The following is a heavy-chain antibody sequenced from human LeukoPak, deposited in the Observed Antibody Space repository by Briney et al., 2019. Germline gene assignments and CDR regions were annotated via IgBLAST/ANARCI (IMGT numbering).Heavy chain of an antibody. V-gene: IGHV4-4*07. Sequence: SETLSLTCTVSGGSISSYYWSWIRQPAGKGLEWIGRIYTSGSTNYNPSLKGRVTMSVDTSKNQFSLKLSSVTAADTAVYYCARDLIPTYYYDSSGYSGYWGQGTLVTVSS. CDR3: ARDLIPTYYYDSSGYSGY. J-gene: IGHJ4*02. CDR2: IYTSGST. D-gene: IGHD3-22*01. CDR1: GGSISSYY.